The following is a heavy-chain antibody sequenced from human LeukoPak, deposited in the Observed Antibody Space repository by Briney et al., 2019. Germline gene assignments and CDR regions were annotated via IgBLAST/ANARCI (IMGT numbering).Heavy chain of an antibody. V-gene: IGHV3-53*01. D-gene: IGHD2-21*02. CDR1: GFSVSGTH. J-gene: IGHJ5*02. CDR2: MYTGGTT. CDR3: AKDEVTSGGGLAS. Sequence: GGSLRLSRAASGFSVSGTHMSWVRQAPGEGLEWVAAMYTGGTTYYTDAVTGRFTVSRDTSRNILFLHMDSLRAEDTAVYYCAKDEVTSGGGLASWGQGTLVIVSS.